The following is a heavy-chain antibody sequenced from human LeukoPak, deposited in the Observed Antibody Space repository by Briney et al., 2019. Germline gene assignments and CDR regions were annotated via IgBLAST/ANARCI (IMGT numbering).Heavy chain of an antibody. J-gene: IGHJ4*02. CDR1: GGSISSYY. D-gene: IGHD3-22*01. V-gene: IGHV4-59*01. Sequence: PSETLSLTCTVSGGSISSYYWSWIRQPPGKGLEWIGYIYYSGSTNYNPSLKSRVTISVDTSKNQFSLKLSSVTAADTAVYYCVRQGGFSSGFLYWGLGTLVTVSS. CDR2: IYYSGST. CDR3: VRQGGFSSGFLY.